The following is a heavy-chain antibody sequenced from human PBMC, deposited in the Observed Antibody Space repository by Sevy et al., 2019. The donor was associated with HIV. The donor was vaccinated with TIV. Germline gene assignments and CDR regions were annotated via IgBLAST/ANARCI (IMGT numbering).Heavy chain of an antibody. D-gene: IGHD5-12*01. J-gene: IGHJ6*02. CDR1: GFTLSRYW. V-gene: IGHV3-7*01. Sequence: GGSLRLSCAASGFTLSRYWMTWVRQAPGKGLEWVASIKQDGSEKYYRDSVKGRFTIYRDNANTSLFLQMNSLRAEDTAVYYCASDRDDSSGFGMDVWGQGTTVTVSS. CDR2: IKQDGSEK. CDR3: ASDRDDSSGFGMDV.